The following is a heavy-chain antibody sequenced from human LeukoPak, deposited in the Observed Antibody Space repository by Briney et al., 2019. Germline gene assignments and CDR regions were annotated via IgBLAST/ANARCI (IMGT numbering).Heavy chain of an antibody. V-gene: IGHV4-30-2*01. CDR3: ARVGDWYYFDY. CDR1: GGSISSGGYS. D-gene: IGHD3-16*01. Sequence: TLSLTCAVSGGSISSGGYSWSWIRQPPGKGLECIGYIYHSGSTYYNPSLKSRVTISVDRSKNQFSLKLSSVTAADTAVYYCARVGDWYYFDYWGQGTLVTVSS. CDR2: IYHSGST. J-gene: IGHJ4*02.